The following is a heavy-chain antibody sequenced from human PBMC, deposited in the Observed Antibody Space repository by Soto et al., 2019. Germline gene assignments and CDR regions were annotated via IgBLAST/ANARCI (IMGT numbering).Heavy chain of an antibody. V-gene: IGHV3-48*02. J-gene: IGHJ5*02. Sequence: EVQLVEPGGGLVQPGGSLRLSCAASGFTFSSNSMNWVRQAPGKGLEWISYISSSSSTIYADSVKGRFTISRDNAKNSLYLQMNSLRDEDTAVYYCARVIWSGHLTSDLWGQGTLVTVSS. CDR3: ARVIWSGHLTSDL. D-gene: IGHD3-3*01. CDR2: ISSSSSTI. CDR1: GFTFSSNS.